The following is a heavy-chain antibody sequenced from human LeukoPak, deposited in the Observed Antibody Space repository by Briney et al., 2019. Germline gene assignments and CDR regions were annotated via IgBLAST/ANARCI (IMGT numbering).Heavy chain of an antibody. CDR2: IKQDGSEK. Sequence: GGSLRLSCAASGFTFSSYWMSWVRQAPGKGLEWVANIKQDGSEKYYVDSVKGRFTISRDNAKNSLYLQMNSLRAEDTAVYYCARPYYDFWSGYYSDWGQGTLVTVSS. D-gene: IGHD3-3*01. CDR3: ARPYYDFWSGYYSD. J-gene: IGHJ4*02. CDR1: GFTFSSYW. V-gene: IGHV3-7*01.